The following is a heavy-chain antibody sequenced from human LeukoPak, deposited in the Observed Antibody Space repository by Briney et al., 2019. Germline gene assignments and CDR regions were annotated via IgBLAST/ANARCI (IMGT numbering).Heavy chain of an antibody. V-gene: IGHV4-39*07. CDR3: TRGGGYCNSISCYFDF. D-gene: IGHD2-15*01. Sequence: SETLSLTCTVSGGSIDGSTGHWGWIRQPPGKGLEWFGGIFYRGSPYYHPSLNSRVTISIDRSKSQFSLELTSVTAADTAVYYCTRGGGYCNSISCYFDFWGQGTLVTVSS. J-gene: IGHJ4*02. CDR2: IFYRGSP. CDR1: GGSIDGSTGH.